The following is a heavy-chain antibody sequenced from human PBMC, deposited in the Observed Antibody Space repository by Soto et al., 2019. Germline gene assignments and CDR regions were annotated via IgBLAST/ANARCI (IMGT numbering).Heavy chain of an antibody. D-gene: IGHD3-22*01. CDR3: ARVPLHYYDSSGYLGY. CDR2: IKQDGSEK. J-gene: IGHJ4*02. V-gene: IGHV3-7*01. CDR1: GFTFSSYW. Sequence: GGSLRLSCAASGFTFSSYWMSWVRQAPGKGLEWVANIKQDGSEKYYVDSVKGRFTISRDNAKNSLYLQMNSLRAEDPAVYYCARVPLHYYDSSGYLGYWGQGTLVTVSS.